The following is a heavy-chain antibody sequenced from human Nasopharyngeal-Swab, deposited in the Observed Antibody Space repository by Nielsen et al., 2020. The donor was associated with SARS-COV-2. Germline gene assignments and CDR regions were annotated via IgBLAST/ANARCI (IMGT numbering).Heavy chain of an antibody. V-gene: IGHV6-1*01. CDR2: TCYRSKWYN. D-gene: IGHD3-22*01. J-gene: IGHJ3*02. CDR3: AREGLDAFDI. Sequence: QAPSLTRGISGHSVSRNSAAWNWPRQSPSRGLEWLGRTCYRSKWYNDYAVPVKSRITINPDTSKNQFSLQLNSVTPEDTAVYYCAREGLDAFDIWGQGTMVTVSS. CDR1: GHSVSRNSAA.